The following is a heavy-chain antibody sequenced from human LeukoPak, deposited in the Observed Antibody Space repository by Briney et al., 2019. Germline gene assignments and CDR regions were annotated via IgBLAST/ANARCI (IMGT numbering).Heavy chain of an antibody. CDR1: GFTSDDYA. J-gene: IGHJ4*02. CDR3: ARDGGYSGYDADC. V-gene: IGHV3-9*02. D-gene: IGHD5-12*01. CDR2: ISWNSGSI. Sequence: GGSLRLSCAASGFTSDDYAMHWVRQAPGKGLEWVSGISWNSGSIGYADSVKGRFTISRENDKNSLFLQMNSLRAEDTAVYYCARDGGYSGYDADCWGQGTLVTVSS.